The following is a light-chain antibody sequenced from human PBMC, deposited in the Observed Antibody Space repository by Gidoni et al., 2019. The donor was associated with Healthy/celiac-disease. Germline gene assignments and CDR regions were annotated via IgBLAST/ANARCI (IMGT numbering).Light chain of an antibody. V-gene: IGKV3-15*01. CDR2: GAS. CDR1: QSVSSN. J-gene: IGKJ1*01. CDR3: QQYNNWPPWT. Sequence: SQSVSSNLAWYQQKPGQAPRLPIYGASTRATGIPARFSGRGSGTEFTLTISSLQSEDFAVYYCQQYNNWPPWTFXXXTKVEIK.